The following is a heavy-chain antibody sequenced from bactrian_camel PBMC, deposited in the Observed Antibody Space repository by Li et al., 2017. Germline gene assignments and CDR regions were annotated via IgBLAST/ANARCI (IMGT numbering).Heavy chain of an antibody. CDR3: TADLIRSERGRCETNS. J-gene: IGHJ6*01. V-gene: IGHV3S53*01. D-gene: IGHD1*01. CDR2: IDSFGKL. CDR1: GNLYSSFC. Sequence: VQLVESGGGSVQAGGSLRVSCTASGNLYSSFCMGWFRQAPGKEREEVAFIDSFGKLRYAEFAKDRFTISMDDARNTLNLQMDHLKPEDTAMYYCTADLIRSERGRCETNSWGQGTQVTVS.